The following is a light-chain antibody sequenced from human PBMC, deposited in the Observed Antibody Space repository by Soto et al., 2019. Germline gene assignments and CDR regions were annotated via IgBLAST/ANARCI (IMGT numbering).Light chain of an antibody. CDR3: SSYTRSSTPV. Sequence: QSALTQPASVSGSPGQSITISCTGTSRDVGGYNYVSWYQQHPGKAPKLMIYDVINRPSGVSNRLSGSKSGNTASLTISGLQAEDEADYYCSSYTRSSTPVFGGGPKLTVL. CDR1: SRDVGGYNY. V-gene: IGLV2-14*01. J-gene: IGLJ2*01. CDR2: DVI.